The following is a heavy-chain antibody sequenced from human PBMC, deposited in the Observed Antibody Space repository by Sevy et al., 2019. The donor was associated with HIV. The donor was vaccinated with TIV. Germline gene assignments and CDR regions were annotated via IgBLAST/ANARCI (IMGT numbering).Heavy chain of an antibody. CDR1: GFTFSSYA. CDR3: ARVMVRGVTHDY. Sequence: GGSLRLSCAASGFTFSSYAMHWVRQAPGKGLEWVAVISYDGSNKYYADSVKGRFTVSRDNSKNTLFLRMNSLRAEDTAVYYCARVMVRGVTHDYWGQGTMVTVSS. CDR2: ISYDGSNK. J-gene: IGHJ4*02. V-gene: IGHV3-30-3*01. D-gene: IGHD3-10*01.